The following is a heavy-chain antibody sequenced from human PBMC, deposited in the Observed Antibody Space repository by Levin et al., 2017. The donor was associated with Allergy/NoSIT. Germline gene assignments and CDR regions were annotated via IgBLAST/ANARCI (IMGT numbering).Heavy chain of an antibody. J-gene: IGHJ4*02. D-gene: IGHD3-16*01. CDR2: IPSNGYNT. Sequence: GESLKISCVASGFTFSDHAMSWVRQAPGKGLEWVSAIPSNGYNTYYADSVKGRFTISRDDSKNTLYLEIHSLRAEDPAVYYCARYDDEAMIDYWGRGTLVTVSS. CDR1: GFTFSDHA. CDR3: ARYDDEAMIDY. V-gene: IGHV3-23*05.